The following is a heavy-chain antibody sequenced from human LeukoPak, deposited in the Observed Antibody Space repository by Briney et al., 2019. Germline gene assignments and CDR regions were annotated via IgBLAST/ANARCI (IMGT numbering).Heavy chain of an antibody. J-gene: IGHJ4*02. CDR3: ARASSGAPRFDY. CDR2: INPSSGST. D-gene: IGHD6-19*01. CDR1: GYTFTTNY. V-gene: IGHV1-46*01. Sequence: ASVKVSCKPSGYTFTTNYIHWVRQAPGQGLEWMGIINPSSGSTSYAQKFQGRVTVTRDTSTRTVYMELSSLRFEDTAVYYCARASSGAPRFDYWGQGTQVTVSS.